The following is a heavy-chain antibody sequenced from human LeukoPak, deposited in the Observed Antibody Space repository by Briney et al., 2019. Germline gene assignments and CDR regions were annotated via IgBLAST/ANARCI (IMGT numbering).Heavy chain of an antibody. J-gene: IGHJ4*02. D-gene: IGHD5-18*01. V-gene: IGHV3-33*08. CDR3: ARGLWSAPFDY. Sequence: GGSLRLSCAASGFTFSSHWMHWVRQAPGKGLEWVAVIWYDGSNKYYADSVKGRFTISRDNSKNTLYLQMNSLRAEDTTVYYCARGLWSAPFDYWGQGTLVTVSS. CDR2: IWYDGSNK. CDR1: GFTFSSHW.